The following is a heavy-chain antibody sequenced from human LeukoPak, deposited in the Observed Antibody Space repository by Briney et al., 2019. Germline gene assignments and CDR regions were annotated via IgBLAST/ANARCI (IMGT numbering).Heavy chain of an antibody. V-gene: IGHV1-8*01. D-gene: IGHD3-9*01. CDR2: MNPNSGNT. CDR1: GYTFSRYY. CDR3: ARAPLTGYYTLDWYFDL. Sequence: GASVKISCKASGYTFSRYYIHWVRQATGQGLEWMGWMNPNSGNTGYAQKFQGRVTMTRNTSISTAYMELSSLRSEDTAVYYCARAPLTGYYTLDWYFDLWGRGTLVTVSS. J-gene: IGHJ2*01.